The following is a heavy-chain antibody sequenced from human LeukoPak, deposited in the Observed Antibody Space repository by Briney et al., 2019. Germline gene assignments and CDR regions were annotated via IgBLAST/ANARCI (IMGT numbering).Heavy chain of an antibody. J-gene: IGHJ6*03. V-gene: IGHV1-2*02. CDR1: GYTFTGYY. CDR3: ARPHTAMVKGYYYYYMDV. CDR2: INPNSGGT. D-gene: IGHD5-18*01. Sequence: ASVKVSCKASGYTFTGYYMHWVRQAPGQGLEWMGWINPNSGGTIYAQKFQGRVTMTRDTSISTAYMELSRLRSDDTAVYYCARPHTAMVKGYYYYYMDVWGKGTTVTVSS.